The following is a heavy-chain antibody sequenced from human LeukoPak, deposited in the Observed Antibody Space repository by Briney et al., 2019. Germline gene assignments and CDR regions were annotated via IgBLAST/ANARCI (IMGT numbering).Heavy chain of an antibody. CDR2: ISWNSGSI. V-gene: IGHV3-9*01. CDR1: GFTFDDYA. J-gene: IGHJ4*02. Sequence: GRSLRLSCEASGFTFDDYAMHWVRQAPGQGLEWVSGISWNSGSIGYADSLKGRFTISRDKAKSSLYLQMNSLRAEDTALYYCAKDSMGVSCTNGVGYFFDYWGQGTLVTVSS. CDR3: AKDSMGVSCTNGVGYFFDY. D-gene: IGHD2-8*01.